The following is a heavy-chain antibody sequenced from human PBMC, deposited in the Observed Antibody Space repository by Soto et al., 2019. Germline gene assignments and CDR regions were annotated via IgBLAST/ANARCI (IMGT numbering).Heavy chain of an antibody. J-gene: IGHJ4*02. CDR3: ATGHYYGSGSYYRGGFDY. CDR2: ISWNSGSI. V-gene: IGHV3-9*01. Sequence: LRLSCAASGFTFDDYAMHWVRQAPGKGLEWVSGISWNSGSIGYADSVKGRFTISRDNAKNSLYLQMNSLRAEDTALYYCATGHYYGSGSYYRGGFDYWGQGTRVTVPQ. D-gene: IGHD3-10*01. CDR1: GFTFDDYA.